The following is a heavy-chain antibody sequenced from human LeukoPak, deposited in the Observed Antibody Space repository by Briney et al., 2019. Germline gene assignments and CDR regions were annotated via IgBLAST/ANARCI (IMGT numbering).Heavy chain of an antibody. Sequence: SETLSLTCTVSGGSISSYYWSWIRQPPGKGLEWIGYIYYSGSTNYNPSLKSRVTISVDTSKNQFSLKLISVTAADTAVYYCARAVAGGGEFDYWGQGTLVTVSS. D-gene: IGHD6-19*01. V-gene: IGHV4-59*01. CDR1: GGSISSYY. J-gene: IGHJ4*02. CDR3: ARAVAGGGEFDY. CDR2: IYYSGST.